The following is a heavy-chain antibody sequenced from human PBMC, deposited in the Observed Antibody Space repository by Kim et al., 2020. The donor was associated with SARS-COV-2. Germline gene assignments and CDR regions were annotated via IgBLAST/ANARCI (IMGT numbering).Heavy chain of an antibody. J-gene: IGHJ5*02. Sequence: SETLSLTCTVSGGSVSSGSYYWSWIRQPPGKGLEWIGYIYYSGSTTYNPSLKSRVTISVDTSKNQFSLKLSSVTAADTAVYYCARVITFGGVIVLNWFDPWGQGTLVTVAS. D-gene: IGHD3-16*02. CDR1: GGSVSSGSYY. CDR2: IYYSGST. CDR3: ARVITFGGVIVLNWFDP. V-gene: IGHV4-61*01.